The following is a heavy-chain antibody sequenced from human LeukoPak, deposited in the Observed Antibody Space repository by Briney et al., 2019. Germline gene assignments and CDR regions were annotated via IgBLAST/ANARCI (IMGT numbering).Heavy chain of an antibody. CDR2: ISGSRAST. J-gene: IGHJ3*02. D-gene: IGHD1-26*01. Sequence: GGSLRLSCAASGFTFNSYAMSWVRQAPGKGLEWVSAISGSRASTYYADSVKGRFTIYSLRAEDTAAHYCAKGVYSGSYRDAFDIWGQGTMVTVSS. CDR1: GFTFNSYA. V-gene: IGHV3-23*01. CDR3: DI.